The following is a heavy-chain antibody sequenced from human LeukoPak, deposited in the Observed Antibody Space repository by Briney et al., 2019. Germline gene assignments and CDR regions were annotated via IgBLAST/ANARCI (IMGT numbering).Heavy chain of an antibody. CDR1: GFTFSSYS. CDR2: ISSSSSYI. D-gene: IGHD3-22*01. V-gene: IGHV3-21*01. Sequence: GGSLRLSCAASGFTFSSYSMNWVRQAPGKGLEWVSSISSSSSYIYYAASVKGRFTISRDNAKNSLYLQMNSLRAEDTAVYHCARVDSSGYYYDYWGQGTLVTVSS. J-gene: IGHJ4*02. CDR3: ARVDSSGYYYDY.